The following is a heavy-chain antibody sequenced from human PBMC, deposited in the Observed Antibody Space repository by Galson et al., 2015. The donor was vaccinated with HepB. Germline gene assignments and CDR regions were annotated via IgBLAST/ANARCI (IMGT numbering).Heavy chain of an antibody. D-gene: IGHD4-23*01. J-gene: IGHJ6*02. Sequence: SVKVSCKASGYTFTGYYMHWVRQAPGQGLEWMGWINPNSGGTNYAQKFQGRVTMTRDTSISTAYMELSRLRSDDTAVYYCARQTTVDYYYYGMDVWGQGTTVTVSS. CDR1: GYTFTGYY. CDR2: INPNSGGT. CDR3: ARQTTVDYYYYGMDV. V-gene: IGHV1-2*02.